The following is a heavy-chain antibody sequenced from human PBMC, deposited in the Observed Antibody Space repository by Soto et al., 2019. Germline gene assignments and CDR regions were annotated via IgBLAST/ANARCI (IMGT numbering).Heavy chain of an antibody. CDR3: ARGIATSSLVTFDV. CDR2: ISSTSTNI. D-gene: IGHD6-13*01. J-gene: IGHJ3*01. V-gene: IGHV3-21*01. Sequence: PGGSLRLSCAAPGFTFSSYIMHWVRQAPGKGLEWISTISSTSTNIYYADSVKGRFTISRDSPKNSLYLQMNSLRAEDMAVYYCARGIATSSLVTFDVWGQGTMVTVSP. CDR1: GFTFSSYI.